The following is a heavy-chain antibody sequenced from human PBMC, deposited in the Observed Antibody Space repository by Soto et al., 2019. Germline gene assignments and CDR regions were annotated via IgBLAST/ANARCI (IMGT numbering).Heavy chain of an antibody. CDR3: ARAFFYQGSDSRGYSFDAFDF. Sequence: QVQLVQSGAEVKKPGASVKVSCKASGYTFTSSGMSWVRQAPGQGLEWMGWISAHTGSSEYAQRFQGRVTMTTVRSTSTDYMELGSLSSDVTAVYYCARAFFYQGSDSRGYSFDAFDFWGPGTLVTVSS. J-gene: IGHJ3*01. V-gene: IGHV1-18*01. CDR2: ISAHTGSS. D-gene: IGHD3-22*01. CDR1: GYTFTSSG.